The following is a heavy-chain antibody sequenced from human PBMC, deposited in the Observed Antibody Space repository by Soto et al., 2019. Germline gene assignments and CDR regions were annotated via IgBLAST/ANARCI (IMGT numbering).Heavy chain of an antibody. D-gene: IGHD3-10*01. J-gene: IGHJ5*02. CDR2: IYHSGST. CDR1: CVSISSGGYS. CDR3: ARVPGP. V-gene: IGHV4-30-2*01. Sequence: SETLSLTCAVSCVSISSGGYSWSWIRQPPGKGLEWIGYIYHSGSTYYNPSLKSRVTISVDRSKNQFSLKLSSVTAADTAVYYCARVPGPWGQGTLVTVSS.